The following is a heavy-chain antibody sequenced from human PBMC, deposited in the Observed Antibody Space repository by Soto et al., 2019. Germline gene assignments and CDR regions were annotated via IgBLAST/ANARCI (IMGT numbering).Heavy chain of an antibody. Sequence: LSLTCTVSGTSISSYYWSWIRQPPGKGLEWIANIHYSGTTNYNPSLASRVTLSVDTSKNQFSLKMTSVTAADTAMYYCAGGAQWELLLDYWGQGTLVTVSS. J-gene: IGHJ4*02. CDR3: AGGAQWELLLDY. CDR1: GTSISSYY. V-gene: IGHV4-59*01. CDR2: IHYSGTT. D-gene: IGHD1-26*01.